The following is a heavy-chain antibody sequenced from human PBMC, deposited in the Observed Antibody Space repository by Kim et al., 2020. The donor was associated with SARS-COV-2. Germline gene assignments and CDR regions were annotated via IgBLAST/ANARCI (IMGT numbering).Heavy chain of an antibody. Sequence: GGSLRLSCAASGFTFSSYGMHWVRQAPGKGLEWVAVIWYDGSNKYYADSVKGRFTISRDNSKNTLYLQMNSLRAEDTAVYYCARDTITFGGVIAMGAFDIWGQGTMVTVSS. CDR3: ARDTITFGGVIAMGAFDI. D-gene: IGHD3-16*02. CDR1: GFTFSSYG. V-gene: IGHV3-33*01. J-gene: IGHJ3*02. CDR2: IWYDGSNK.